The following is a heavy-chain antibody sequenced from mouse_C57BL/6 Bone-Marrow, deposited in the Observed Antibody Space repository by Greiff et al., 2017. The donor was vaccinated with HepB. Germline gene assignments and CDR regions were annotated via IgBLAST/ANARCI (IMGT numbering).Heavy chain of an antibody. CDR1: GYSITSGYY. V-gene: IGHV3-6*01. CDR2: ISYDGSN. J-gene: IGHJ2*01. Sequence: EVQLQESGPGLVKPSQSLSLTCSVTGYSITSGYYWNWIRQFPGNKLEWMGYISYDGSNNYNPSLKNRISITRDTSKNQFFLKLNSVTTEDTATYYCARGDGYLYFDYWGQGTTLTVSS. D-gene: IGHD2-3*01. CDR3: ARGDGYLYFDY.